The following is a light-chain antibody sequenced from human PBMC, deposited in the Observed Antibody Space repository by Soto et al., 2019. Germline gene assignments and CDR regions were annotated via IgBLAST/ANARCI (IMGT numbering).Light chain of an antibody. CDR2: GAS. Sequence: EVVMTQYPATLSVSPGERATLSCRASQSVSSRLAWYQQKFGQAPRLLIYGASTRATGIPARFSGSGSGTEFTLTISSLQSEDFAVYYCQQYNNWPPLTFGAGTKVDIK. J-gene: IGKJ4*01. V-gene: IGKV3-15*01. CDR3: QQYNNWPPLT. CDR1: QSVSSR.